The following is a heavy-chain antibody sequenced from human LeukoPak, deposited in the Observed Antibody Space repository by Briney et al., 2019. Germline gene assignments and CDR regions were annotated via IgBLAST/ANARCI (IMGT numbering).Heavy chain of an antibody. CDR2: ISSSGSTI. V-gene: IGHV3-48*03. Sequence: GGSLRLSCAASGFTFSSYEMNWVRQAPGKGLEWVSYISSSGSTIYYADSVKGRFTISRDNAKNSLYLQMNSLRAEDTAVYYCARDRPGYCSGGSCFPKYYFDYWGQGTLVTVSS. D-gene: IGHD2-15*01. CDR3: ARDRPGYCSGGSCFPKYYFDY. J-gene: IGHJ4*02. CDR1: GFTFSSYE.